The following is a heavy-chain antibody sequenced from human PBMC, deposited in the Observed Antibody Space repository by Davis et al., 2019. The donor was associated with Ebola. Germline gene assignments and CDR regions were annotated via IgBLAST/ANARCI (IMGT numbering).Heavy chain of an antibody. CDR1: DFTFSNYG. CDR3: VKDGSGWHPLYFDY. D-gene: IGHD6-19*01. J-gene: IGHJ4*02. Sequence: GESLKISCAASDFTFSNYGMTWVRQAPGKGLEWVAGISGSCASTYYADSVMGRFTISRDSSKNTLSLHMNSLRAEDTAVYYCVKDGSGWHPLYFDYWGQGTLLTVSS. V-gene: IGHV3-23*01. CDR2: ISGSCAST.